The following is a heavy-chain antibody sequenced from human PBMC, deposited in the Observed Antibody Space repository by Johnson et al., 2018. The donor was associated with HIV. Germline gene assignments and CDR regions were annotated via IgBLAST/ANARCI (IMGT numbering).Heavy chain of an antibody. J-gene: IGHJ3*02. V-gene: IGHV3-11*01. CDR3: ARDQGGKWYSGNYGGAFDI. Sequence: QVQLVESGGGLVKPGGSLRLSCAASGFTFSDYYMSWIRQAPGKGLEWVSYISSSGSTIYYADSVKGRFTISRDNAQNSLYLHMNSLRVEDTALYYCARDQGGKWYSGNYGGAFDIWGQGTMVTVSS. CDR2: ISSSGSTI. CDR1: GFTFSDYY. D-gene: IGHD1-26*01.